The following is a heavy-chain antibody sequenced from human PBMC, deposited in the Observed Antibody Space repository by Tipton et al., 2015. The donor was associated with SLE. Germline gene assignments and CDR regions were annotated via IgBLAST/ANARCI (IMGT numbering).Heavy chain of an antibody. Sequence: TLSLTCVVSGGSFSGYAWSWVRQPPGKGLEWIGEVSHSRSTNYNPSLKSRGTISLDTSNNQFSLRLSSLTAADTAVYYCVRAVSGYFNFCYMDVWGRGTTVTISS. CDR3: VRAVSGYFNFCYMDV. CDR2: VSHSRST. J-gene: IGHJ6*03. D-gene: IGHD3-3*01. CDR1: GGSFSGYA. V-gene: IGHV4-34*01.